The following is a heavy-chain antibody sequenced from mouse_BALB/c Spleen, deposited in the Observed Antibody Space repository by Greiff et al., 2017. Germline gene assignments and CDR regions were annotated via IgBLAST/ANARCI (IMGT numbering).Heavy chain of an antibody. J-gene: IGHJ3*01. V-gene: IGHV1S81*02. CDR2: INPSNGGT. Sequence: VQGVESGAELVKPGASVKLSCKASGYTFTSYYMYWVKQRPGQGLEWIGEINPSNGGTNFNEKFKSKATLTVDKSSSTAYMQLSSLTSEDSAVYYCTRSGDRGFAYWGQETLVTVSA. D-gene: IGHD3-2*01. CDR1: GYTFTSYY. CDR3: TRSGDRGFAY.